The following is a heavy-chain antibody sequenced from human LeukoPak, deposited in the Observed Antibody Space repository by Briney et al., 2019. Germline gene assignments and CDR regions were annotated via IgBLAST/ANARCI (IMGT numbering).Heavy chain of an antibody. D-gene: IGHD6-19*01. J-gene: IGHJ4*02. CDR1: GGSISSYY. CDR3: ARAVDRYSSGWYRY. V-gene: IGHV4-59*01. Sequence: SETLSLTCTVSGGSISSYYWSWIRQPPGKGLEWIGYIYYSGSTNYYPYLKSRVTISVDTSKNQFSLKLSSVTAADTAVYYCARAVDRYSSGWYRYWGQGTLVTVSS. CDR2: IYYSGST.